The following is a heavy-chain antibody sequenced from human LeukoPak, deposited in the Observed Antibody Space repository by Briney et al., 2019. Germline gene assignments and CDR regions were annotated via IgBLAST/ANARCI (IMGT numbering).Heavy chain of an antibody. CDR3: ARDPEYGALNS. Sequence: GGSLRLSCAASGFIFKKTWMAWVRQAPGKGLEWVANINDDGKEEKYVDSVWGRFTISRDNVRNSLFLQLNSLRAEDTAIYYCARDPEYGALNSWGRGTLVRVSS. V-gene: IGHV3-7*01. D-gene: IGHD4-17*01. J-gene: IGHJ4*02. CDR1: GFIFKKTW. CDR2: INDDGKEE.